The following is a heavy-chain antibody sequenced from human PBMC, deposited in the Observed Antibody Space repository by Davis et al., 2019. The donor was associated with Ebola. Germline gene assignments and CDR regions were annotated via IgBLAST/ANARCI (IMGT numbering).Heavy chain of an antibody. CDR2: ISYSGNT. Sequence: SETLSLTCTVSGGSISSGDYYWNWIRQPPGKGLEWIGYISYSGNTYYNPSLKSRVTISVDTSENHFSLKLSSVTAADTAVYYCASYNWNYGAFDYWGQGTLVTVSS. CDR3: ASYNWNYGAFDY. J-gene: IGHJ4*02. D-gene: IGHD1-7*01. CDR1: GGSISSGDYY. V-gene: IGHV4-30-4*01.